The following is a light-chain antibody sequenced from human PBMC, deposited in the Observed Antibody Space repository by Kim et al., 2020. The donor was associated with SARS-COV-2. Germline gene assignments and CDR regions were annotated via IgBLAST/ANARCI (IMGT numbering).Light chain of an antibody. V-gene: IGLV3-19*01. J-gene: IGLJ7*01. CDR2: GKN. CDR3: NSRDSSGNHAV. CDR1: SLRRYY. Sequence: SSELTQDPAVSVALGQTVRITCQGDSLRRYYASWYQQKPGQAPVLVIYGKNNRPSGIPDRFSGSSSGNTASLTITGAKAEDEADYYCNSRDSSGNHAVFGGGTQLTVL.